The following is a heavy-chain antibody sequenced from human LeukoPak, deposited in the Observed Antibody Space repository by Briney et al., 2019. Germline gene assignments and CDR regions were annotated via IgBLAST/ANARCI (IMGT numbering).Heavy chain of an antibody. V-gene: IGHV3-74*01. Sequence: GGSLRLSCAASGFSFSSYWMHWVRQAPGKGLVWVSRINSDGSSTTYADSVKGRFTVSRDNAKNTLYLQMNSLRVEDTAVYYCATTDSLSSGWSWGQGTLVTVSS. CDR3: ATTDSLSSGWS. J-gene: IGHJ5*02. D-gene: IGHD6-19*01. CDR2: INSDGSST. CDR1: GFSFSSYW.